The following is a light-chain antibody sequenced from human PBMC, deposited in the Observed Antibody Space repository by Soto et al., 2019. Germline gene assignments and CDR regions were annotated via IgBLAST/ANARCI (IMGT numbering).Light chain of an antibody. CDR2: DVS. Sequence: QSVLTQPASVSGSHGQSITIACTGTSSDVGDYNYVSWYQQHPGKAPKLIIYDVSNRPSGVSNRFSGSKSGNTASLTISGLQAEDEADYYCNSYTSSTTYVFGTGTKATVL. J-gene: IGLJ1*01. CDR1: SSDVGDYNY. CDR3: NSYTSSTTYV. V-gene: IGLV2-14*03.